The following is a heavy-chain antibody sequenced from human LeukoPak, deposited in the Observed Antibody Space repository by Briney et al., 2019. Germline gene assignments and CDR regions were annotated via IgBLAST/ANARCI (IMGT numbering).Heavy chain of an antibody. CDR3: ARARYRFDP. J-gene: IGHJ5*02. CDR1: GGSISRYY. D-gene: IGHD1-1*01. V-gene: IGHV4-59*01. Sequence: PSETLSLTCTVSGGSISRYYWSWIRQPPGKGLEWIGYIYYSGSTNYNPSLKSRVTISVDTSKNQFSLKLSSVTAADTAVYYCARARYRFDPWGQGTLVTVSS. CDR2: IYYSGST.